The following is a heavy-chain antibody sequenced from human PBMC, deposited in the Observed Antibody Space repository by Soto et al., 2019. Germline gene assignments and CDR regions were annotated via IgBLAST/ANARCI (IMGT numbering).Heavy chain of an antibody. CDR3: ARDSLVVAAVYYYYMDV. CDR2: ISSDGNTT. D-gene: IGHD2-15*01. Sequence: PGGSLRLSCAASGFTFDDYTLHWVRQDPWKGLEWVSLISSDGNTTYYADSVKGRFTISRDNAKNSLYLQMNSLRAEDTAVYYCARDSLVVAAVYYYYMDVLCKGTTVTVSS. CDR1: GFTFDDYT. V-gene: IGHV3-43*01. J-gene: IGHJ6*03.